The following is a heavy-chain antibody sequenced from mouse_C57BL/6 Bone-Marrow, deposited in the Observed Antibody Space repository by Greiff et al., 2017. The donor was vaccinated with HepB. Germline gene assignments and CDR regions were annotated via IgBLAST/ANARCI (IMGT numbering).Heavy chain of an antibody. D-gene: IGHD2-1*01. V-gene: IGHV1-82*01. CDR3: ARRGNLYYYAMDY. J-gene: IGHJ4*01. CDR1: GYAFSSSW. CDR2: IYPGDGDT. Sequence: QVQLQQSGPELVKPGASVKISCKASGYAFSSSWMNWVKQRPGKGLEWIGRIYPGDGDTNYNGKFKGKATLTADKSSSTAYMQLSSLTSEDSAVYYCARRGNLYYYAMDYWGQGTSVTVSS.